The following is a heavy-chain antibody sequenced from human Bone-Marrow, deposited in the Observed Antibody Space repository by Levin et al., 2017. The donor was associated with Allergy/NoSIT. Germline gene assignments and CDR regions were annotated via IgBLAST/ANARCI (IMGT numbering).Heavy chain of an antibody. CDR1: GGSLSSYY. CDR3: TRDGAKGGGGDAFDI. Sequence: SAPLSLPFPFSGGSLSSYYWSWIRQPAGKGLEWIGRVYTSGRTNYNPSLVSRVTMSVDTSKNQFSLKLDSVTAADTAVYYCTRDGAKGGGGDAFDIWDQGTMVTVSS. CDR2: VYTSGRT. D-gene: IGHD1-26*01. J-gene: IGHJ3*02. V-gene: IGHV4-4*07.